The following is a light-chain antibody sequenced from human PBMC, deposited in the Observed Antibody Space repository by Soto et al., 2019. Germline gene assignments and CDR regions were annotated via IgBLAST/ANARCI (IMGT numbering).Light chain of an antibody. Sequence: EIVMTHSPATLSVSPGERATLSFRASQNILSNLAWYQQKPGQAPRLLIYGASTRATGIPARFSGSGSGTEFTLTISSLQSEDFEIYYCQQYNNWPITFGQGTRLEIK. V-gene: IGKV3-15*01. J-gene: IGKJ5*01. CDR1: QNILSN. CDR3: QQYNNWPIT. CDR2: GAS.